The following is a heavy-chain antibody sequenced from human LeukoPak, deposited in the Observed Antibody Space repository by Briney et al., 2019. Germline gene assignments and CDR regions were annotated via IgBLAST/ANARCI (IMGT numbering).Heavy chain of an antibody. Sequence: SQTLSLTCTVSGGSISSGDYYWSWIRQPPGKGLEWIGYFYSTGSTYYNPSLKSRVTISVDMSRNQFSLKLSSVIAADTAVYYCARAGYYHRAFDYWGQGTLVTVSS. CDR1: GGSISSGDYY. V-gene: IGHV4-30-4*01. D-gene: IGHD3-10*01. CDR3: ARAGYYHRAFDY. CDR2: FYSTGST. J-gene: IGHJ4*02.